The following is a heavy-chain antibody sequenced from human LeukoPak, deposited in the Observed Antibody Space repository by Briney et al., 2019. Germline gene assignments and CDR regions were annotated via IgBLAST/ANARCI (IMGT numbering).Heavy chain of an antibody. CDR1: GFTFSDYY. J-gene: IGHJ4*02. V-gene: IGHV3-11*04. CDR2: ISSSGTTI. D-gene: IGHD3-3*01. Sequence: GGSLRLSCAASGFTFSDYYMTWIRQAPGKGLEWVSYISSSGTTIYYADSVKGRFTISRDNAKKSLYLQMNSLRAEDTAVYYCARQYYDFWSGYYTFDYWGQGTLVTVSS. CDR3: ARQYYDFWSGYYTFDY.